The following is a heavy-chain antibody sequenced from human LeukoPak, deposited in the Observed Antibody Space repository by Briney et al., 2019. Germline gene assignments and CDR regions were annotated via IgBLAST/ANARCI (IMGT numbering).Heavy chain of an antibody. CDR1: GYTLTELS. CDR2: FDPEDGET. D-gene: IGHD1-20*01. CDR3: ATGGLWLTGTTRGYYYYMDV. J-gene: IGHJ6*03. V-gene: IGHV1-24*01. Sequence: ASVKVSCKVSGYTLTELSMHWVRQAPGEGLEWMGGFDPEDGETIYAQKFQSRVTMTEDTSTDTAYMELSSLRSEDTAVYYCATGGLWLTGTTRGYYYYMDVWGKGTTVTVSS.